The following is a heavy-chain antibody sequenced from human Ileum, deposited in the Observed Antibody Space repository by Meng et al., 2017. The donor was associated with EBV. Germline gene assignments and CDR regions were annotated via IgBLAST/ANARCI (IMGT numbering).Heavy chain of an antibody. CDR2: IWYEGSNK. D-gene: IGHD2-8*01. V-gene: IGHV3-33*01. Sequence: GVLVASWGGVVQPGRALRLSCAASGFTFSSFGMHWVRQAPGKGLEWVAVIWYEGSNKFYADSVKGRFTISRDNSKNTLYLQMNSLRPEDTAVYYCARDQGLTNDYWGQGTLVTVSS. CDR3: ARDQGLTNDY. J-gene: IGHJ4*02. CDR1: GFTFSSFG.